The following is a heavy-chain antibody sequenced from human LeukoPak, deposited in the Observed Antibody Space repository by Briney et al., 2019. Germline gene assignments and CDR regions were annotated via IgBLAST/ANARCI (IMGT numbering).Heavy chain of an antibody. Sequence: SVKVSCKASGGTFSSYAISWVRQAPGQGLEWMGGIIPIFGTANYAQKFQGRVAITADESTSTAYMELSSLRSEDTAVYYCARGLFRREVGAFDIWGQGTMVTVSS. CDR3: ARGLFRREVGAFDI. J-gene: IGHJ3*02. CDR1: GGTFSSYA. D-gene: IGHD1-26*01. V-gene: IGHV1-69*13. CDR2: IIPIFGTA.